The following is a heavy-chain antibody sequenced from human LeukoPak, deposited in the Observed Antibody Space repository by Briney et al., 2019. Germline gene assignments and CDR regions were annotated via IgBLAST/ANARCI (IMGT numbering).Heavy chain of an antibody. CDR2: IYYSGST. V-gene: IGHV4-59*08. J-gene: IGHJ4*02. CDR1: GGSISSYY. Sequence: PSETLSLTCTVSGGSISSYYWSWIRQPPGKGLEWIGYIYYSGSTNYNPSLKSRVTISVDTSKNQFSLKLSSVTAADTAVYYCARWDYGIAFDYWGQGTLVTVSS. D-gene: IGHD4-17*01. CDR3: ARWDYGIAFDY.